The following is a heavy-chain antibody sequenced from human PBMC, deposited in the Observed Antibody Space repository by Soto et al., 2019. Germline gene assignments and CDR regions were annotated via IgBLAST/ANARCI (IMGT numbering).Heavy chain of an antibody. CDR3: ARDGYNAFDY. Sequence: ASVKVSCKASSYTFTSYSINWVRQAPGQGLEWMGWINPNSGGTNYAQKFQGWVTMTRDTSISTAYMELSRLRSDDTAVYYCARDGYNAFDYWGQGTLVTVSS. CDR1: SYTFTSYS. J-gene: IGHJ4*02. V-gene: IGHV1-2*04. CDR2: INPNSGGT. D-gene: IGHD5-12*01.